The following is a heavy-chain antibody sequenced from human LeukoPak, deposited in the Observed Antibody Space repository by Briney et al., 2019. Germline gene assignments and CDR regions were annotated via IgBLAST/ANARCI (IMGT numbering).Heavy chain of an antibody. D-gene: IGHD2-2*01. CDR3: ARGPPVVPAAITYYFDY. J-gene: IGHJ4*02. CDR1: GFTFSSYW. Sequence: GGSLRLSCAASGFTFSSYWMSWVRQAPGKGLEWVANIKQDGSEKYYVDSVKGRFTISRDNAKNSLYLQMNSLRAEDTAVYYCARGPPVVPAAITYYFDYWGQGTLVTVSS. CDR2: IKQDGSEK. V-gene: IGHV3-7*01.